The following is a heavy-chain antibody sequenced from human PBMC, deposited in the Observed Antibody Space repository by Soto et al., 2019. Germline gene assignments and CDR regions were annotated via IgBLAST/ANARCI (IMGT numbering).Heavy chain of an antibody. V-gene: IGHV4-31*03. J-gene: IGHJ6*02. Sequence: SETLSLTCTVSGGSISSGGYYWSWIRQHPGKGLEWIGYIYYSGSTYYTPSVKSRVTISVDTSKNQFSLKLSSVTAADTAVYYCARALVAANDYYYCMDVWGQGTTVTVSS. D-gene: IGHD2-15*01. CDR3: ARALVAANDYYYCMDV. CDR1: GGSISSGGYY. CDR2: IYYSGST.